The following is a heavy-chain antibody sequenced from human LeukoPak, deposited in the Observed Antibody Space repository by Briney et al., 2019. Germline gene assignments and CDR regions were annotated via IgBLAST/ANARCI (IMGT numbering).Heavy chain of an antibody. J-gene: IGHJ4*02. Sequence: SETLSLTCTVSGGSISSSSYYWGWIRQPPGKGLEWIGSIYYSGSTYYNPSLKSRVAISVDTSKNQFSLKLSSVTAADTAVYYCARHAGGDYGIFDYWGQGTLVTVSS. D-gene: IGHD4-17*01. CDR1: GGSISSSSYY. V-gene: IGHV4-39*01. CDR2: IYYSGST. CDR3: ARHAGGDYGIFDY.